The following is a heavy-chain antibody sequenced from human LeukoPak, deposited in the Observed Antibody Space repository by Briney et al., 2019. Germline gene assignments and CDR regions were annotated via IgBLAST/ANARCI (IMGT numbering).Heavy chain of an antibody. CDR3: VRDRPHNWFDP. CDR1: GFTFSSHW. J-gene: IGHJ5*02. V-gene: IGHV3-74*01. CDR2: IDNDGSHT. Sequence: GGSLRLSCAASGFTFSSHWMHWVRQAPGKGLVWVSRIDNDGSHTNYADSVKGRLTISRDNAKNMLWLQMNSLRVEDTAVYYCVRDRPHNWFDPWGQGILVTVSS.